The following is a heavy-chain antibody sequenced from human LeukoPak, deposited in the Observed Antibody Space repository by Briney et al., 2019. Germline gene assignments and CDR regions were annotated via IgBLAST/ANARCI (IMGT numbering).Heavy chain of an antibody. CDR1: GFTFSSYA. CDR3: ARSSGYDYFDS. J-gene: IGHJ4*02. D-gene: IGHD5-12*01. V-gene: IGHV3-30-3*01. CDR2: ISYDGSNK. Sequence: PGGSLRLSCAASGFTFSSYAMHWVRQAPGKGLEWVAVISYDGSNKYYADSVKGRFTISRDNSKNTLYLQMNSLRAEDTAVYYCARSSGYDYFDSWGQGTLVTVSS.